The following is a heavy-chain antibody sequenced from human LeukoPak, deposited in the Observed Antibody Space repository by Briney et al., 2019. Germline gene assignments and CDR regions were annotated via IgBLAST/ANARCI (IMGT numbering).Heavy chain of an antibody. J-gene: IGHJ3*02. D-gene: IGHD6-19*01. CDR3: AKVASGSGWYAGAFDI. CDR2: IRYDGSNK. V-gene: IGHV3-30*02. Sequence: GGSLRLSCAASGFTFSNYDMHWVRQAPGKGLEWVAFIRYDGSNKYYADSVKGRFTLSRDNSKNTLYLQMNSLRAEDTAVYYCAKVASGSGWYAGAFDIWGQGTMVTVSS. CDR1: GFTFSNYD.